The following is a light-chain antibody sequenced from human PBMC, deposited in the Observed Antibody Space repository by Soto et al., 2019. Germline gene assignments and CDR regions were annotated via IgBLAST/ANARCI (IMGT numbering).Light chain of an antibody. V-gene: IGKV3-20*01. CDR1: QTVGSTF. J-gene: IGKJ1*01. CDR2: STS. CDR3: QHYGDSLTWT. Sequence: EAVLTQSPGTLSLSPGDRATLPCRASQTVGSTFVAWYQQRPGQAPRLLIYSTSSRATGIPDRFTGAGSGTGFTLTISSLEPEDFALYYCQHYGDSLTWTFGQGTRVEIK.